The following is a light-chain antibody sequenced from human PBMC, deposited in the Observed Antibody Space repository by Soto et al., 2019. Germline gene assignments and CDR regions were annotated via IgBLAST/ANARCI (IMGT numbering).Light chain of an antibody. V-gene: IGLV1-44*01. CDR3: AAWDDSLNGVV. CDR2: SSN. J-gene: IGLJ2*01. Sequence: QSVLTQPPSASGTPGQRVTISCFGSSSNIGSNSVNWYQQLPGTAPKLLMYSSNQRPSGVPDRFSGSKSGTSASLAISGLHSEDEADYYCAAWDDSLNGVVFGGGTKLTVL. CDR1: SSNIGSNS.